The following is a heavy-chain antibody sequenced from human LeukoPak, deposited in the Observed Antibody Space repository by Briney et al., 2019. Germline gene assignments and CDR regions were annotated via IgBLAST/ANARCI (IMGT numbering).Heavy chain of an antibody. J-gene: IGHJ3*02. D-gene: IGHD1-26*01. V-gene: IGHV3-9*03. CDR3: AKDIGWELLGAFDI. CDR1: GFTFDDYA. Sequence: PGGSLRLSCAASGFTFDDYAMHWVRQAPGKGLEWVSGISWNSGSIGYADSVKGRFTISRDNAKNSLYLQMNSLRAEDMALYYCAKDIGWELLGAFDIWGQGTMVTVSS. CDR2: ISWNSGSI.